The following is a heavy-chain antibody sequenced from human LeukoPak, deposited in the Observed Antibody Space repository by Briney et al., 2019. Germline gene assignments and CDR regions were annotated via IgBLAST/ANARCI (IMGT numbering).Heavy chain of an antibody. CDR1: GFTFSSYA. D-gene: IGHD6-19*01. J-gene: IGHJ4*02. Sequence: GGSLRLSCAASGFTFSSYAMHWVRQAPGKGLEWVAVMSYDGGSKYYAESVKGRFTISRDNSKNTLYLQINSLRAEDTAVYYCAKVPRQNGWFPLSDYWGQGALVTVSS. CDR2: MSYDGGSK. V-gene: IGHV3-30*18. CDR3: AKVPRQNGWFPLSDY.